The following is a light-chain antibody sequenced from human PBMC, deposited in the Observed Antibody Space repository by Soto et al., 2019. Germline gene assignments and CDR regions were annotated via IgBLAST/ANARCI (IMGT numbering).Light chain of an antibody. J-gene: IGKJ1*01. CDR3: QQYYSYPRT. CDR1: HTISSW. V-gene: IGKV1-5*03. CDR2: KAS. Sequence: DIHMTQSPSTLSGSVGDRVTITCRASHTISSWLAWYQQKPGKAPKLLIYKASTLKSGVPSRFSGSGSGTDFTLTISCLQSEDFATYYCQQYYSYPRTFGQGTKVDIK.